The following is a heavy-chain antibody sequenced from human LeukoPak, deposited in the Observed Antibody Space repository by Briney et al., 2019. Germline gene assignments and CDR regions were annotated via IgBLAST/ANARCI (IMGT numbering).Heavy chain of an antibody. D-gene: IGHD6-13*01. CDR1: GFSFNNYG. CDR2: LRSDGSNK. Sequence: PGGSLRLSCAASGFSFNNYGMHWVRQAPGKGLAWVAFLRSDGSNKFYSDSVKGRFTISRDNAKNSLYLQMNSLRAEDTALYYCARAKAAGTSVFDYWGQGTLVTVSS. J-gene: IGHJ4*02. V-gene: IGHV3-30*02. CDR3: ARAKAAGTSVFDY.